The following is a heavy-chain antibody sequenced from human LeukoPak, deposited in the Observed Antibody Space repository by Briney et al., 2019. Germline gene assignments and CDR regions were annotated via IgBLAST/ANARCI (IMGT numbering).Heavy chain of an antibody. J-gene: IGHJ4*02. V-gene: IGHV4-59*01. CDR3: ARAVANIQDY. Sequence: SETLSLTCTVSGGSISSYYWSWIRQPPGKGLEWIGYIYYSGSTNYNPSLKSRVTISVDTSKNQFSLKLSSVTAADTAVYYCARAVANIQDYWGQGTLVTVSS. CDR2: IYYSGST. D-gene: IGHD2/OR15-2a*01. CDR1: GGSISSYY.